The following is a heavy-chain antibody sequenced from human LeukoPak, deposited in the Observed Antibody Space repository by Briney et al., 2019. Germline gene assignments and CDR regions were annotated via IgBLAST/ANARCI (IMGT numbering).Heavy chain of an antibody. CDR2: IYSGGST. V-gene: IGHV3-66*01. J-gene: IGHJ4*02. D-gene: IGHD5-18*01. Sequence: GGSLRLSCAASGFTVSSKYMSWVRQAPGKGLEWVSVIYSGGSTYYADSVKGRFTISRDNAKDTLYLQMNSLRAEDTAIYYCAREIRGYTYGYPDYWGQGTLVTVSS. CDR3: AREIRGYTYGYPDY. CDR1: GFTVSSKY.